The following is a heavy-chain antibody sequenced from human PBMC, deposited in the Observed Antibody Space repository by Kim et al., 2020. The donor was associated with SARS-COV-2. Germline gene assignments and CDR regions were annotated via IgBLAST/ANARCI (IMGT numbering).Heavy chain of an antibody. CDR3: ARCQRGGTGTTGWCNWFDP. D-gene: IGHD1-1*01. V-gene: IGHV3-23*01. Sequence: GGSLRLSCAASGFTFSNYAMNWVRQAPGKGLEWVSAIFGGGDTAFYIDSVKGRFTISRDNSKNTLYLQINSLRAEDTATYYCARCQRGGTGTTGWCNWFDPWGQGTLVTVSS. CDR2: IFGGGDTA. CDR1: GFTFSNYA. J-gene: IGHJ5*02.